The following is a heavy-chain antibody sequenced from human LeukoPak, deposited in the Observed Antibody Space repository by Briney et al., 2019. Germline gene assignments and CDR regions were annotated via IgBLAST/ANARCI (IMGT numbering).Heavy chain of an antibody. CDR1: GFTFSSNA. V-gene: IGHV3-30-3*01. Sequence: GGSLRLSCAASGFTFSSNAMHWVHQAPGKGLEWMAVISFDGSSDNYADSVQGRFTISRDNSKNTLYLEMNSLRNDDTAVYYCVREGANSLFNGGAYFPHWGQGTLVTVSS. D-gene: IGHD4/OR15-4a*01. CDR2: ISFDGSSD. CDR3: VREGANSLFNGGAYFPH. J-gene: IGHJ1*01.